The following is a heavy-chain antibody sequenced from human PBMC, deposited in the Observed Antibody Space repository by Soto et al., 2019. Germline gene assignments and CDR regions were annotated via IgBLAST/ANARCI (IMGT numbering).Heavy chain of an antibody. CDR3: ARPDDSSAQGAFDI. J-gene: IGHJ3*02. CDR1: GGTFSSYT. V-gene: IGHV1-69*02. Sequence: ASVKVSCKASGGTFSSYTISWVRQAPGQGLEWMGRIIPILGIANYAQKFQGRVTITADKSTSTAYMELSSLRSEDTAVYYCARPDDSSAQGAFDIWGQGTMVTV. CDR2: IIPILGIA. D-gene: IGHD3-22*01.